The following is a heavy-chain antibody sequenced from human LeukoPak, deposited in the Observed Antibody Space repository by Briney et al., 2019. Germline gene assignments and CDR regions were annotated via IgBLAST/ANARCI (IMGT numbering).Heavy chain of an antibody. CDR1: GGSISSYY. D-gene: IGHD2-21*01. V-gene: IGHV4-59*08. Sequence: PSETLSLTCTVSGGSISSYYWSWIRQPPGKGLEWIGYIYYSGSTNYNPSLKSRVTISVDTSTNQFSLKLSSVTAADTAVYYCARGIVHDAFDIWGQGTMVTVSS. CDR3: ARGIVHDAFDI. CDR2: IYYSGST. J-gene: IGHJ3*02.